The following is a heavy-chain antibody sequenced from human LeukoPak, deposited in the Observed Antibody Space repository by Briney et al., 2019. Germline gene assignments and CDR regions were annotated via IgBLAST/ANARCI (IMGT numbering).Heavy chain of an antibody. CDR2: IYRDGST. CDR1: GFTVSSYY. Sequence: GGSLRLSCAASGFTVSSYYMSWVRQAPGKGLEWVSVIYRDGSTYYADSVKGRFTISRDNSKNTLYLQMTSPGAEDTAVYYCARDLACYCMDVWGQGTTVTVSS. CDR3: ARDLACYCMDV. J-gene: IGHJ6*02. V-gene: IGHV3-53*01.